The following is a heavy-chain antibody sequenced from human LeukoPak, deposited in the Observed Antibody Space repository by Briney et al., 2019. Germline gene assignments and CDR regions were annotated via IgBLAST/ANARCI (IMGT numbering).Heavy chain of an antibody. Sequence: GGSLRLSCAASGFTFSSYWLNWVRQPPGKGLQWVSNIKQDGSEKNYVDSVKGRFTISRDNGKNSLYLQMNSLRAEDTAVYYWARPRLDHGDLFEYWGKGTLVTVS. V-gene: IGHV3-7*01. J-gene: IGHJ4*02. CDR1: GFTFSSYW. D-gene: IGHD4-17*01. CDR2: IKQDGSEK. CDR3: ARPRLDHGDLFEY.